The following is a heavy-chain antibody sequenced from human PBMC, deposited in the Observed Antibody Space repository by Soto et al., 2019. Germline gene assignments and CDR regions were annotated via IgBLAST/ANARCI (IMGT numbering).Heavy chain of an antibody. CDR3: TRVSRVVFGIAWWFDT. CDR1: GFAFSSYD. V-gene: IGHV3-13*04. Sequence: EVRLVESGGGLVQPGGSLRLSCAASGFAFSSYDMAWVRQVTGKGLEWVSSIHIAGDTYYPGSVKGRFTVSRENAKNSLYLQMNSLTAGDTAVYYCTRVSRVVFGIAWWFDTWGQGTRVTVSS. D-gene: IGHD3-3*01. CDR2: IHIAGDT. J-gene: IGHJ5*02.